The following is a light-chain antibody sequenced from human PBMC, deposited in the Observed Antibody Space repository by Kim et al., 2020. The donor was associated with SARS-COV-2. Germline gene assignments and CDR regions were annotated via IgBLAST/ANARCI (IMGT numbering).Light chain of an antibody. CDR1: KLGNKY. J-gene: IGLJ2*01. V-gene: IGLV3-1*01. Sequence: SYELTQAPSVSVSPGQTASINCSGDKLGNKYACWYQQKPGQSPVLVIYQDTKRPSGIPERFSGSNSGNTATLTISGTQAMDEGDYYCQAWDSSTVVFGGGTQLTVL. CDR3: QAWDSSTVV. CDR2: QDT.